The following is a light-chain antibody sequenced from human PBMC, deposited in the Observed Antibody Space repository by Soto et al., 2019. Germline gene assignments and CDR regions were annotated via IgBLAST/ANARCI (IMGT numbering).Light chain of an antibody. CDR1: QSVSSH. Sequence: EIVMTQSPATLSVSPGDRVTLSCRASQSVSSHLAWYQQKTGQAPRLLIYGASTRATGIPASFSGSGSGTDFTLTISSMQSEDFVVYYCQQYYNWPPYTFGQGTKLEIK. CDR3: QQYYNWPPYT. V-gene: IGKV3-15*01. CDR2: GAS. J-gene: IGKJ2*01.